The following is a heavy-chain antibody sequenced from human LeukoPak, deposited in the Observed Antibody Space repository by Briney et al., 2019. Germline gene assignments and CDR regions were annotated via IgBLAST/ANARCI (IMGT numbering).Heavy chain of an antibody. CDR1: GYTFTGYY. D-gene: IGHD3-3*01. J-gene: IGHJ3*02. Sequence: GASVKVSCKASGYTFTGYYMHWVRQAPGQGLEWMGWINPNSGGTNYAQKFQGRVTMTRDTSISTAYMELSRLRSDDTAVYYCARVPRITIFGVVSAAFDIWGQGTMVTVSS. CDR3: ARVPRITIFGVVSAAFDI. V-gene: IGHV1-2*02. CDR2: INPNSGGT.